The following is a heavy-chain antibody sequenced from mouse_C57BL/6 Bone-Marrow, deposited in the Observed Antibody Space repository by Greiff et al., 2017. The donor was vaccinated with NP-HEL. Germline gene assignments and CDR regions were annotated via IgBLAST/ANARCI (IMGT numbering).Heavy chain of an antibody. CDR2: IWSGGST. CDR1: GFSLTSYG. J-gene: IGHJ1*03. V-gene: IGHV2-2*01. Sequence: VMLVESGPGLVQPSQSLSITCTVSGFSLTSYGVHWVRQSPGKGLEWLGVIWSGGSTDYNAAFISRLSISKDNSKSQVFFKMNRLQADDTAIYYCARYYGSSYDWYFDVWGTGTTVTVSS. D-gene: IGHD1-1*01. CDR3: ARYYGSSYDWYFDV.